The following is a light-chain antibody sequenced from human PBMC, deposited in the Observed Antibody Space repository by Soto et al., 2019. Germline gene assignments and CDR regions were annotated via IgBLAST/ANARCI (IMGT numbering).Light chain of an antibody. CDR1: TSNIGAGYD. CDR2: GNN. J-gene: IGLJ2*01. CDR3: QSHDSSLSGHVV. V-gene: IGLV1-40*01. Sequence: QTVVTQPPSVSGAPGQRVTISCTGRTSNIGAGYDVHWYQQLPGTAPKLLIYGNNNRPSGVPDRFSGSKSGTSASLAIAGLQAEDEAEYYCQSHDSSLSGHVVFGGGTKVTVL.